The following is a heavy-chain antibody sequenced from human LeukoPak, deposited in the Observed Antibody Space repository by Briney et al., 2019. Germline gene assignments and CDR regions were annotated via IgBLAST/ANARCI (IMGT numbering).Heavy chain of an antibody. Sequence: GGSLRLSCVVSGFDLSDYYMSWIRQAPGKGLEWISYISSSGGNIYFADSVKGRFTMSRDNARGSLYLQMNSLRADDTAIYYCARRRNYFDYWGQGTLVTVSS. CDR1: GFDLSDYY. CDR3: ARRRNYFDY. CDR2: ISSSGGNI. D-gene: IGHD1-14*01. V-gene: IGHV3-11*01. J-gene: IGHJ4*02.